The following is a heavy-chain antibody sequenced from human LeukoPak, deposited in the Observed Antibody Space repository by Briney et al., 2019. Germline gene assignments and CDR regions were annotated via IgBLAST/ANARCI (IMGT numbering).Heavy chain of an antibody. J-gene: IGHJ4*02. D-gene: IGHD5-24*01. CDR3: ARDSVLQMATITPLGY. V-gene: IGHV1-18*01. CDR1: GYTFTNFG. Sequence: GASVKVSCKASGYTFTNFGITWVRQAPGQGLEWMGWISAYNGNTNYAQKLQGRVTMTTDTSTTTAYMELRSLRSDDTAVYYCARDSVLQMATITPLGYWGQGTLVTVSS. CDR2: ISAYNGNT.